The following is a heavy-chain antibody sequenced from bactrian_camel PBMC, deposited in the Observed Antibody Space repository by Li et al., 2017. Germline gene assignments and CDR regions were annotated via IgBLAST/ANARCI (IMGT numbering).Heavy chain of an antibody. CDR1: GSTVDTYC. Sequence: HVQLVESGGGSVKAGGSLTLSCVASGSTVDTYCLGWFRQASGQTREGVASFEKDGSASYADSVKGRFTISKDNAKNTLYLQMNNLKPEDSAMYYCAVRYGGCTLDATDFNYWGRGTQVTVS. V-gene: IGHV3S55*01. CDR2: FEKDGSA. J-gene: IGHJ4*01. D-gene: IGHD5*01. CDR3: AVRYGGCTLDATDFNY.